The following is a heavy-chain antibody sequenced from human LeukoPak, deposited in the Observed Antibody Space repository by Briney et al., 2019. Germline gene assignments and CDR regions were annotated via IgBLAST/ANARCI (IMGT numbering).Heavy chain of an antibody. CDR1: GYSISSGYY. D-gene: IGHD3-10*01. CDR3: ARARLGELLGLYYFDY. V-gene: IGHV4-38-2*02. Sequence: PSETLSLTCTVSGYSISSGYYWGWIRQPPGKGLEWIGSIYHSGSTYYNPSLKSRVTISVDTSKNQFSLKLSSVTAADTAVYYCARARLGELLGLYYFDYWGQGTLVTVSS. CDR2: IYHSGST. J-gene: IGHJ4*02.